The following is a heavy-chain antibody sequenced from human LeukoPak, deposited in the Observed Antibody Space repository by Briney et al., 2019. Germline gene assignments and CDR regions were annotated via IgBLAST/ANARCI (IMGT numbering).Heavy chain of an antibody. Sequence: ASVKVSCKASGYTFTGYYMHWVRQAPGQGLEWMGWINPNSGGTNYAQKFQGRVTMTRDTSISTAYMELSRLRSDDTAVYYCARDSLKRTGLLYCSGTSCPGFDFWGQGTLVTVSS. CDR3: ARDSLKRTGLLYCSGTSCPGFDF. V-gene: IGHV1-2*02. J-gene: IGHJ4*02. CDR2: INPNSGGT. CDR1: GYTFTGYY. D-gene: IGHD2-2*01.